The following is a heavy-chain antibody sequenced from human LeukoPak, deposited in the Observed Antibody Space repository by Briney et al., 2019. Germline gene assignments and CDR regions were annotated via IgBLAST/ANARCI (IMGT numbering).Heavy chain of an antibody. CDR1: GGSISIYY. V-gene: IGHV4-59*01. CDR3: ARGGVRSCGSNWFDP. D-gene: IGHD5-18*01. Sequence: SETLSLTCTVSGGSISIYYWSSIRQPPGKGLEWIGYIYYSGSTNYNPPLKSRVTISVDTSKNQFSLKLSSVTAADTAVYYCARGGVRSCGSNWFDPWGQGTLVTVSS. CDR2: IYYSGST. J-gene: IGHJ5*02.